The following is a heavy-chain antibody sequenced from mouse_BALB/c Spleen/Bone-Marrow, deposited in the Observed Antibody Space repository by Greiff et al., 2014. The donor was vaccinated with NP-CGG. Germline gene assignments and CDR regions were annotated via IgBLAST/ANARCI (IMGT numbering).Heavy chain of an antibody. CDR2: ISSGGST. J-gene: IGHJ2*01. CDR1: GFTFSSYA. D-gene: IGHD2-3*01. V-gene: IGHV5-6-5*01. CDR3: AREVDGWYYFDY. Sequence: MLVESGGGLVKPGGSLKLSCAASGFTFSSYAMSWVCQTPEKRLEWVASISSGGSTYYPDSVKGRFTISRDNARNILYLQMSSLRSEDTAMYYCAREVDGWYYFDYWGQGTTLTVSS.